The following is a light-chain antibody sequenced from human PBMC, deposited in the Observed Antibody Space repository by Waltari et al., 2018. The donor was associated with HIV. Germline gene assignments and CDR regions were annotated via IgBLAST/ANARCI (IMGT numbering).Light chain of an antibody. CDR2: EDS. V-gene: IGLV6-57*01. CDR3: QSYDGTTVV. J-gene: IGLJ2*01. Sequence: NFILTQSHSVSESPGQTLTSSRTRNGGGIGRHYTQRYQQRPGRSPDTVIYEDSQRPSGVPNRFSGSVDSSSNSASLTISGLKTEDEADYFCQSYDGTTVVFGGGTRLTVL. CDR1: GGGIGRHY.